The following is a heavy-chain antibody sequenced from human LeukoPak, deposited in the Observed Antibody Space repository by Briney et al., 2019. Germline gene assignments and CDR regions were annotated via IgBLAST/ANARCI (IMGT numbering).Heavy chain of an antibody. Sequence: SETLSLSCTVSGGSINSSGYYWGWIRQPPGKGLEWIGYMYYTGSSYYSPSLKSRVTISVDTSKNQFSLKLSPVTATDTAVFYCARSSTGSYWGDSFDIWGQGTMVTVSA. CDR1: GGSINSSGYY. CDR2: MYYTGSS. V-gene: IGHV4-39*01. J-gene: IGHJ3*02. D-gene: IGHD1-26*01. CDR3: ARSSTGSYWGDSFDI.